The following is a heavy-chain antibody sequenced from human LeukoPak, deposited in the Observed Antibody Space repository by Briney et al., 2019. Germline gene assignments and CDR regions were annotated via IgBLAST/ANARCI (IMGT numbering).Heavy chain of an antibody. J-gene: IGHJ3*02. Sequence: SETLSLTCTVSDGSISSYYWSWIRQPPGKGLEWIGYIYYDGTTNYNPSLKSRVTISVDTSKNQFSLNLKSVTAADTAVYYCARLGRRNAFDIWGQGTMVTVSS. CDR1: DGSISSYY. CDR2: IYYDGTT. V-gene: IGHV4-59*01. CDR3: ARLGRRNAFDI.